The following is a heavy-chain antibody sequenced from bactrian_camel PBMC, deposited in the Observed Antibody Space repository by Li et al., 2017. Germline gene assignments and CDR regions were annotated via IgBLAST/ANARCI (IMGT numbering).Heavy chain of an antibody. CDR2: VYTGGGTT. CDR3: AAGYANYGLGAWHY. CDR1: GFTFGSAL. J-gene: IGHJ4*01. D-gene: IGHD5*01. Sequence: VQLVESGGGSVQAGGSLKLSCAASGFTFGSALMSWVRHVPGKGRQWVATVYTGGGTTHYSDSIEGRFTVSKDNGKKTAHLEMNSLKPEDTAIYYCAAGYANYGLGAWHYWGQGTQVTVS. V-gene: IGHV3S40*01.